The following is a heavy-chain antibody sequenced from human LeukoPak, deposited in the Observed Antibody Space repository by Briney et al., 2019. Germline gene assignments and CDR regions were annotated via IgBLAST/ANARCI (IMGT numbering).Heavy chain of an antibody. CDR2: ISAYNGNT. D-gene: IGHD3-22*01. CDR3: ARRRDSSGYPRYYFDY. CDR1: GGTFSSYA. Sequence: GASVKVSCKASGGTFSSYAISWVRQAPGQGLEWMGWISAYNGNTNYAQKLQGRVTMTTDTSTSTAYMELRSLRSDDTAVYYCARRRDSSGYPRYYFDYWGQGTLVTVSS. J-gene: IGHJ4*02. V-gene: IGHV1-18*01.